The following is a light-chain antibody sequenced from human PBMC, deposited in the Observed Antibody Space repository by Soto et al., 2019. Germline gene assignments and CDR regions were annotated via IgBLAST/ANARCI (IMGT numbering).Light chain of an antibody. V-gene: IGLV2-8*01. J-gene: IGLJ1*01. CDR1: SSDVGGYNY. Sequence: LTQPPSASGSPGQSVTISCTGASSDVGGYNYVSWYQQHPGKAPKLMIYEVSKRPSGVPDRFSGSKSGNTASLTVSGLQAEDEADYFCSSYAGNGXVLGTGTKVTVL. CDR3: SSYAGNGXV. CDR2: EVS.